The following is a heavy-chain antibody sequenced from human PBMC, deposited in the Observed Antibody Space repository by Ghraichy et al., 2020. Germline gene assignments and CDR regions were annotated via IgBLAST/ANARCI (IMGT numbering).Heavy chain of an antibody. V-gene: IGHV4-59*01. CDR1: GGSISSYY. CDR2: IYYSGST. D-gene: IGHD6-19*01. Sequence: SETLSLTCTVSGGSISSYYWSWIRQPPGKGLEWIGYIYYSGSTNYNPSLKSRVTISVDTSKNQFSLKLSSVTAADTAVYYCARVHMLGIAVAGTVDWYFDLWGRGTLVTVSS. J-gene: IGHJ2*01. CDR3: ARVHMLGIAVAGTVDWYFDL.